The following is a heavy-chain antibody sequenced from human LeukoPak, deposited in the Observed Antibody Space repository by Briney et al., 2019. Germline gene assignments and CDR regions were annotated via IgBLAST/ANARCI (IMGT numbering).Heavy chain of an antibody. CDR1: GYTFTSYG. D-gene: IGHD3-10*01. CDR3: AIRYGSGTAFDY. V-gene: IGHV1-18*04. CDR2: ISAYNGNT. Sequence: ASVKVSCKASGYTFTSYGISGVRQAPGQGREGMGWISAYNGNTNYAQKLQGRVTMTTDTSTSTAYMELRSLRSDDTAVYYCAIRYGSGTAFDYWGQGTLVTVSS. J-gene: IGHJ4*02.